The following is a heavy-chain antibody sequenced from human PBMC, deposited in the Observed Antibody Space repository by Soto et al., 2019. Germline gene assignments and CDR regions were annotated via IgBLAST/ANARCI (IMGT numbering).Heavy chain of an antibody. J-gene: IGHJ6*02. Sequence: QVQLQESGPGLVKPSETLSLTCTVSGGSVNNISDYWSWVRQPAGKGLEWIGYIYYSGSADYNPSLGSRVTISLDTSKTQFSLKLSSVTTADTAVYYCARGVGFGYYYYHMDLWGQGTTVTVSS. CDR2: IYYSGSA. D-gene: IGHD3-10*01. CDR3: ARGVGFGYYYYHMDL. V-gene: IGHV4-61*01. CDR1: GGSVNNISDY.